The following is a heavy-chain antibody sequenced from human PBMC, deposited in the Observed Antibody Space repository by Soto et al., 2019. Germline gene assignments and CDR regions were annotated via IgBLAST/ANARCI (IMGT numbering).Heavy chain of an antibody. Sequence: EVQLVESGGGLVQPGTSLRLSCAASGFTFDDYVMHWVRQVPGKGLEWVSGLSWNSGTIDYADSVKGRFTISRDNAKNSLHLQMNSLKPEDTAFYYCAKAESSGWYYSLDYWVQGTLVTVSS. CDR2: LSWNSGTI. CDR1: GFTFDDYV. D-gene: IGHD6-19*01. V-gene: IGHV3-9*01. CDR3: AKAESSGWYYSLDY. J-gene: IGHJ4*02.